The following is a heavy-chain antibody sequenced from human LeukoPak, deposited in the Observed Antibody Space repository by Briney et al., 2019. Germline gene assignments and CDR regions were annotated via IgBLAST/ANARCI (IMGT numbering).Heavy chain of an antibody. J-gene: IGHJ3*01. CDR3: ASDVVGSYDMPV. V-gene: IGHV3-21*01. CDR1: GFTFSSYS. CDR2: ITNSDSYI. D-gene: IGHD3-9*01. Sequence: GGSLRLSCAASGFTFSSYSMNWVRQAPGKGLEWVSSITNSDSYIYYADSVKGRFTISRDNARNSLYLQMNSLRAEDTAVYYCASDVVGSYDMPVWGQGTMVTVSS.